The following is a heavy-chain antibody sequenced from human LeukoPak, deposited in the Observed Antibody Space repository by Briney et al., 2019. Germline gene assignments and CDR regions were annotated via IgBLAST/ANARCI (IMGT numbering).Heavy chain of an antibody. CDR2: IYYSGST. CDR3: AAAGYSSGWNVFDF. V-gene: IGHV4-39*01. D-gene: IGHD6-19*01. J-gene: IGHJ4*02. CDR1: GGSISSTIYS. Sequence: SETLSLTCTVSGGSISSTIYSWGWLRQPPGKGLEWIGTIYYSGSTYYNPSLKSRLTISADTSKNQFSLELTSVTAADTSVYYCAAAGYSSGWNVFDFWGQGTLVTVSS.